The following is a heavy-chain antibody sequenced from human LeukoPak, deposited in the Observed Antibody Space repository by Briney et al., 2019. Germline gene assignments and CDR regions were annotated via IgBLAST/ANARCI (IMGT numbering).Heavy chain of an antibody. Sequence: PSETLSLTCTVSGGCISSSSYYWGWIRQPPGKGVEWIGSIYYSGSTYYNPSLKSQVTISVDTSKNQFSLKLSSVTAADTAVYYCARSGYCSSTSCHYFDYWGQGTLVTVSS. CDR1: GGCISSSSYY. V-gene: IGHV4-39*01. D-gene: IGHD2-2*01. CDR3: ARSGYCSSTSCHYFDY. CDR2: IYYSGST. J-gene: IGHJ4*02.